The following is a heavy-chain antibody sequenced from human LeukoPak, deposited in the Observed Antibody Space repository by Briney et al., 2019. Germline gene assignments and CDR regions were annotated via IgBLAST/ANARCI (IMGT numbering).Heavy chain of an antibody. J-gene: IGHJ3*02. CDR3: ARIITMIVVAEGAFDI. CDR2: IYSGGST. Sequence: PGGSLRLSCAASGFTISSNYMSWVRQAPGKGLEWVSVIYSGGSTYYADFVKGRFTISRDNSKNTLYLQMNSLRAEDTAVYYCARIITMIVVAEGAFDIWGQGTMVTVSS. V-gene: IGHV3-53*01. CDR1: GFTISSNY. D-gene: IGHD3-22*01.